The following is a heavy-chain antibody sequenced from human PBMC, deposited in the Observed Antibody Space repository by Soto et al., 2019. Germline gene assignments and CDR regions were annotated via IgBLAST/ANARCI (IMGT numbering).Heavy chain of an antibody. CDR1: GGTFSRHS. D-gene: IGHD3-10*01. CDR2: IIPIFDAT. CDR3: ERDLTSVRGS. J-gene: IGHJ4*02. Sequence: QVQMVQSGAEVKKPGSSARVSCKVSGGTFSRHSISWVRQAPGQGLEWMGGIIPIFDATQYAQKFQGRLTITADESTTTFQVELRGLRPEDTAIYYCERDLTSVRGSWGQGTLVSVS. V-gene: IGHV1-69*01.